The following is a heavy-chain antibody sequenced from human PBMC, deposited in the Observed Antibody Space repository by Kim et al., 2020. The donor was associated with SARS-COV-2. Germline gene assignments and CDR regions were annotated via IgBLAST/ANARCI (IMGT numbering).Heavy chain of an antibody. CDR2: INAGNGNT. CDR1: GFTFSDYA. J-gene: IGHJ4*02. CDR3: ARERFGGSFDY. Sequence: VSVKVSCKASGFTFSDYAMYWVRQAPGQRLEWMGWINAGNGNTRYSQKFQGRVTITWDTSASTAYMDLTSLRFEDTAVYYCARERFGGSFDYWGQGTLVT. V-gene: IGHV1-3*01. D-gene: IGHD3-10*01.